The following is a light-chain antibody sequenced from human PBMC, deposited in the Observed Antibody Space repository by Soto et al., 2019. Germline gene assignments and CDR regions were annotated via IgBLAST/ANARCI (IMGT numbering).Light chain of an antibody. CDR1: ESITNF. CDR3: QQSDSSPLT. V-gene: IGKV1-39*01. Sequence: DIQMTQSPSSLSASVGDRVTITCRASESITNFLNWYQHKPGKAPKLLIYAASRLQSGVPSRFSGSGSGTDFTLTISGLYPEDFGTYYCQQSDSSPLTFGGGTKVDIK. J-gene: IGKJ4*01. CDR2: AAS.